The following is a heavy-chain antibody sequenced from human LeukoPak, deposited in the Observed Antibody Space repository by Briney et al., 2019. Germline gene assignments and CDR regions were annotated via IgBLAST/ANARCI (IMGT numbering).Heavy chain of an antibody. CDR3: HAYYYGSGIDDDY. V-gene: IGHV1-24*01. CDR2: FDPEDGET. D-gene: IGHD3-10*01. Sequence: ASVKVSCKVSGYTLTELSMHWVRQAPGKGLEWMGGFDPEDGETIYAQKFQGRVTMTEDTSTDTAHMELSSLRSEDTAVYYCHAYYYGSGIDDDYWGQGALVTVSS. J-gene: IGHJ4*02. CDR1: GYTLTELS.